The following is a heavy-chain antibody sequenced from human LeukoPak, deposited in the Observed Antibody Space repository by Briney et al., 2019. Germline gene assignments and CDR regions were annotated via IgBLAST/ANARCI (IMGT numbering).Heavy chain of an antibody. CDR1: GYTFTSYG. CDR2: ISAYNGNT. J-gene: IGHJ5*02. D-gene: IGHD4-17*01. CDR3: ARDFTSRGGDYGFDP. V-gene: IGHV1-18*01. Sequence: GASVKVSCKASGYTFTSYGISWVRQAPGQGLEWMGWISAYNGNTNYAQKLQGRVTMTTDTSTSTAYMELRSLRSDDTAVYYCARDFTSRGGDYGFDPWGQGTLVTVSS.